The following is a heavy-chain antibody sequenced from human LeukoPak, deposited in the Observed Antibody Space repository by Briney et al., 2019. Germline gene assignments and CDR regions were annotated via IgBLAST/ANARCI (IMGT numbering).Heavy chain of an antibody. CDR3: ARSSMISSSRKKVPRAEYFQH. V-gene: IGHV1-18*04. Sequence: ASVKVSCKASRYTFTSYGISLVRQDPGQGLEWMGWVSAYNGNTNYAQKLQGRVTMPTDTCTSTASMELRSLRSDDTAVYYCARSSMISSSRKKVPRAEYFQHWGQGTLVTVSS. J-gene: IGHJ1*01. D-gene: IGHD6-13*01. CDR2: VSAYNGNT. CDR1: RYTFTSYG.